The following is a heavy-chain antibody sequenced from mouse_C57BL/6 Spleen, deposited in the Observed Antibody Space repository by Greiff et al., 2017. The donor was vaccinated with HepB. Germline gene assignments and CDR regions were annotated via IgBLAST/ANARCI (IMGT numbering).Heavy chain of an antibody. V-gene: IGHV5-17*01. CDR1: GFTFSDYG. J-gene: IGHJ4*01. CDR2: ISRGSSTS. Sequence: EVKLMESGGGLVKPGGSLKLSCAASGFTFSDYGMHWVRQAPEKGLEWVAYISRGSSTSYYADTVKGRFTISRDNAKNTLFLQMTSLRSEDTAMYYCARSDYYGAMGYGGKGTSVTVSS. CDR3: ARSDYYGAMGY. D-gene: IGHD1-1*01.